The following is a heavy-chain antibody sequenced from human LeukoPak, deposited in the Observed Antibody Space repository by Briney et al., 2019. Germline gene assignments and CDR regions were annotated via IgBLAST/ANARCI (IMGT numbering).Heavy chain of an antibody. CDR1: GSTISNYA. Sequence: GGSLRLSCAATGSTISNYAMSWLSPASADVLEWSSAISGSGGSTYYTGSVKGRFTISRDNSKNTLYLQMNSLRAEDTAVYYCAKDHDYYASGPIWGQGTMVTVSS. CDR2: ISGSGGST. J-gene: IGHJ3*02. D-gene: IGHD3-10*01. V-gene: IGHV3-23*01. CDR3: AKDHDYYASGPI.